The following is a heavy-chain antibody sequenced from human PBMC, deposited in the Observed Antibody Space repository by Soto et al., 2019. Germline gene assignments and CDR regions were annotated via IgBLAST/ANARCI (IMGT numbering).Heavy chain of an antibody. V-gene: IGHV6-1*01. D-gene: IGHD2-15*01. Sequence: SQTLSLTCAISGDSVSSNSAALNLIRQSPSRGLEWLGRTYYRSKWYNDYAVSVKSRITINPDTSKNQFSLQLNSVTPEDTAVYYCARVVVQLAEDYYYYGMDVWGQGTTVTVSS. CDR2: TYYRSKWYN. CDR3: ARVVVQLAEDYYYYGMDV. CDR1: GDSVSSNSAA. J-gene: IGHJ6*02.